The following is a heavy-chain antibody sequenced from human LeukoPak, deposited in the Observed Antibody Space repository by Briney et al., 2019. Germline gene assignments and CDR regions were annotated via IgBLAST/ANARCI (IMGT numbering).Heavy chain of an antibody. CDR3: ARNRIEVPYYYYYYMDV. V-gene: IGHV4-4*02. J-gene: IGHJ6*03. CDR2: IYHSGST. Sequence: SETLSLTCAVSGGSISSSNWWSWVRQPPGKGLEWIGEIYHSGSTNYNPSLKSRVTISVDKSKNQFSLKLSSVTAADTAVYYCARNRIEVPYYYYYYMDVWGKGTTVTVSS. D-gene: IGHD2-21*01. CDR1: GGSISSSNW.